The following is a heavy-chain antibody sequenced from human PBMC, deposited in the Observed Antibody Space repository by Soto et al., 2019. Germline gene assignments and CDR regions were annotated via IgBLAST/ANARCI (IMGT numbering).Heavy chain of an antibody. CDR2: IIPIFGTA. D-gene: IGHD1-26*01. Sequence: QVQLVQSGAEVKKPGSSVTVSCKASGGTFSSYAISWVRQAPGQGLEWMGGIIPIFGTANYAQKFQGRVTITADESTSTAYMELSSLRSEDTAVYYCARDPMGATPVENFDYLGQGTLVTVSS. CDR1: GGTFSSYA. V-gene: IGHV1-69*01. J-gene: IGHJ4*02. CDR3: ARDPMGATPVENFDY.